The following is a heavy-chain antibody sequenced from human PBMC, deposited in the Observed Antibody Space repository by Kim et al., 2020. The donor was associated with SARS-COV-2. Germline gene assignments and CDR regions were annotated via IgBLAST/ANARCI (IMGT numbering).Heavy chain of an antibody. J-gene: IGHJ4*02. V-gene: IGHV3-33*05. CDR2: ISNDGGNK. Sequence: GGSLRLSCAASGITFSAYGMHWVRQAPGKGLEWLAVISNDGGNKAYADSVRGRFTISRDNSKNTLYLQMNSLRAEDTAVYYCARVRSVYIVGGVHIVFWGRGTGVTVST. D-gene: IGHD2-21*01. CDR1: GITFSAYG. CDR3: ARVRSVYIVGGVHIVF.